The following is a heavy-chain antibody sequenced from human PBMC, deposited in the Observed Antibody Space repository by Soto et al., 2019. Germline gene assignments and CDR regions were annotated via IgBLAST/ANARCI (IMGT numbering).Heavy chain of an antibody. D-gene: IGHD6-19*01. V-gene: IGHV3-23*01. Sequence: EVQLLESGGGLVQPGGSQRLSCAASGFTFSSYAMSWVRQAPGKGLEWVSAISGGGGSTYYADSVKGRFTISRDNSKNTPYQQMHRLRDEVTAVYYCAKERGEGGRYISGWDYLDAFDIWGQGTMVTVSS. CDR1: GFTFSSYA. CDR2: ISGGGGST. J-gene: IGHJ3*02. CDR3: AKERGEGGRYISGWDYLDAFDI.